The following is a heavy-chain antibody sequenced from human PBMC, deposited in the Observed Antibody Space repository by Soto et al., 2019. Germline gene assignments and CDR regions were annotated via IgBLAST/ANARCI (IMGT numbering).Heavy chain of an antibody. CDR1: GFSLSKEELG. CDR3: ASTYSTSWYWFDP. J-gene: IGHJ5*02. CDR2: IFSNDEK. D-gene: IGHD6-13*01. Sequence: APKLRNETGSLRLACRSPGFSLSKEELGVSWIRQPPGKALEWLAHIFSNDEKSYSTSLKSRLTISKDTSKSQVVLTMTNMDPVDTATYYCASTYSTSWYWFDPWGQGTLVTSPQ. V-gene: IGHV2-26*04.